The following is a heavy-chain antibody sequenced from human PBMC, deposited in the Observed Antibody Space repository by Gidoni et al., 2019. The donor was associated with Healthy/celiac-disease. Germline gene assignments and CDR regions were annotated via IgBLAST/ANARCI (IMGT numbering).Heavy chain of an antibody. CDR2: IYYSGST. CDR1: GGSLSSYY. J-gene: IGHJ4*02. Sequence: QVQLQESGPGLVKPSETLSLTGIVPGGSLSSYYWSWIRQPPGKGLEWIGYIYYSGSTNYNPSLKSRVTISVDTSKNQFSLKLSSVTAADTAVYYCAHGSGSYLFDYWGQGTLVTVSS. CDR3: AHGSGSYLFDY. D-gene: IGHD3-10*01. V-gene: IGHV4-59*01.